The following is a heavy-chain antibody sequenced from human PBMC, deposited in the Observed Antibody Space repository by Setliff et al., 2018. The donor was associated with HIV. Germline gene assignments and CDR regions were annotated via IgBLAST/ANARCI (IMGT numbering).Heavy chain of an antibody. CDR2: FHSSGGA. CDR1: GGSITGTTYY. V-gene: IGHV4-61*02. CDR3: AAGKWGWWGDAFDF. Sequence: SETLSLTCTVFGGSITGTTYYGTWIRQPAGKAPEWIGRFHSSGGADYNPSLKSPLTIPVDTSKNHYSLKLTSMTAADTAMYYCAAGKWGWWGDAFDFWGPGTKVTVSS. D-gene: IGHD2-8*02. J-gene: IGHJ3*01.